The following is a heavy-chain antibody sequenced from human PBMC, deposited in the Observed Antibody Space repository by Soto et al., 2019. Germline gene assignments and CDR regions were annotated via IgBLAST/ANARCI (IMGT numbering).Heavy chain of an antibody. D-gene: IGHD3-3*01. J-gene: IGHJ6*02. Sequence: SETLSLTCTVSGGSISSSSYYWGWIRQPPGKGLEWIGSIYYSGSTYYKPSLKIRVTISVDTSKNQFSLKLSSVTAADTAVYFCASSYYDFWSGYPHYYYYGMDVWGQGTTVTVS. CDR1: GGSISSSSYY. CDR2: IYYSGST. CDR3: ASSYYDFWSGYPHYYYYGMDV. V-gene: IGHV4-39*07.